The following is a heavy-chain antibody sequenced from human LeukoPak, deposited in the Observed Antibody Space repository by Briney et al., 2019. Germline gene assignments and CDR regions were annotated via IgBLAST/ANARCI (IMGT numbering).Heavy chain of an antibody. D-gene: IGHD1-1*01. CDR2: IKQDGSEK. J-gene: IGHJ4*02. CDR3: ARGSGNGLY. V-gene: IGHV3-7*01. Sequence: PGFSLRLSCAASGFTFSSYWMIWVRQAPGKGLEGVANIKQDGSEKYYVDSVKGRFTISRDNAKNSLYLQMNSLRAEDTAVYYCARGSGNGLYWGQGTLVTVSS. CDR1: GFTFSSYW.